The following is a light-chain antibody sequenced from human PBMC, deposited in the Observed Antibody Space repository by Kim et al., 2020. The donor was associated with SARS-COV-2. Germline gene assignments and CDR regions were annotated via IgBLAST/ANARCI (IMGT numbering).Light chain of an antibody. V-gene: IGLV3-1*01. CDR3: QAWDISTVV. Sequence: SYELTQPPSVSVSPGQTGSITCSGDKLGHKYSSWYQQKPGQSPVLVIYQDSERPSGIPERFSGSNSGNTATLTISGTQAMDEADYYCQAWDISTVVFGGGTQLTVL. J-gene: IGLJ2*01. CDR1: KLGHKY. CDR2: QDS.